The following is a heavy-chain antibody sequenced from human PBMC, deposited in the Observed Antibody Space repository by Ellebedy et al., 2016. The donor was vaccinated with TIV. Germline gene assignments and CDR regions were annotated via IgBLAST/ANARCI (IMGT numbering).Heavy chain of an antibody. CDR1: GGSIRIYH. CDR2: LSYSGAT. D-gene: IGHD2-2*01. V-gene: IGHV4-59*13. J-gene: IGHJ4*02. CDR3: ATSTSSKCWESADS. Sequence: SETLSLXXTVSGGSIRIYHWTWIRQSPGKGLEWIGHLSYSGATSYNPSLNGRVTISLDSSKNQFSLRLNSVTTADTAMYFCATSTSSKCWESADSWGQGTLVTVSS.